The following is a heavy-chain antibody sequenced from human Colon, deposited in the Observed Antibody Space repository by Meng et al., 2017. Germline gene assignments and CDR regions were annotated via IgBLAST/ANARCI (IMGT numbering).Heavy chain of an antibody. Sequence: HVLLQSPGTVLVTPSEYPSLTFIGSGGSVRSASYYWSWIRQPPGKGLEWIGLIHYSGSRNYNPSLKSRVTMSVDTSKNQVSLRLTSVTAADTAVYYCARFYGSGTFEVHDYWGQGTLVTVSS. CDR2: IHYSGSR. CDR3: ARFYGSGTFEVHDY. D-gene: IGHD3-10*01. J-gene: IGHJ4*02. CDR1: GGSVRSASYY. V-gene: IGHV4-61*01.